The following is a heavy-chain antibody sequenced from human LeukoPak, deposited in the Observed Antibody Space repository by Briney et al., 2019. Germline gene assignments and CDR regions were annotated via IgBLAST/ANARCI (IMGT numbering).Heavy chain of an antibody. CDR3: ARLGNSRGGNYYYYYMDV. D-gene: IGHD4-23*01. CDR1: GGSISSGDYY. Sequence: SETLSLTCTVSGGSISSGDYYWSWIRQPAGKGLERIGRIYISGSTNYNPSLKSRVTISVDTSKNQFSLKLSSVTAADTAVYYCARLGNSRGGNYYYYYMDVWGKGTTVTISS. V-gene: IGHV4-61*02. J-gene: IGHJ6*03. CDR2: IYISGST.